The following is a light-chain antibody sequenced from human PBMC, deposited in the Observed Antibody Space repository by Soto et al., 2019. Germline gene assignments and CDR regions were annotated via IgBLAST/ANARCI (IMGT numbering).Light chain of an antibody. CDR2: DAS. CDR3: QQRANWPAT. J-gene: IGKJ5*01. V-gene: IGKV3-11*01. Sequence: EIVLAQSPATLSLSPGERVTLTCRASQSVRSYLSWYQQKPGQAPRLLIYDASNRATGIPARFSGSGSGTDFTLTISSLEPEDFAVYYSQQRANWPATFGQGTRLEIK. CDR1: QSVRSY.